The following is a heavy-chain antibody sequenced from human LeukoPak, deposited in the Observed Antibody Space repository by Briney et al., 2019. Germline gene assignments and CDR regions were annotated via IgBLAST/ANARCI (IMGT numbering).Heavy chain of an antibody. CDR2: MNPNSGNT. CDR1: GYTFTSYD. V-gene: IGHV1-8*01. CDR3: ARGGYCSGGSCYSVAFDI. Sequence: GASVTVSCKASGYTFTSYDINWVRQATGQGLEWMGWMNPNSGNTGYAQKFQGRVTMTRNTSISTAYMELSSLRSEDTAVYYCARGGYCSGGSCYSVAFDIWGQGTMVTVSS. D-gene: IGHD2-15*01. J-gene: IGHJ3*02.